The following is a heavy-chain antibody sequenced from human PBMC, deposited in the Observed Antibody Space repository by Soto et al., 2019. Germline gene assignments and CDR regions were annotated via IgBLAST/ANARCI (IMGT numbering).Heavy chain of an antibody. Sequence: GGSLRLSCAASGFTFSSYAMSWVRQAPGKGLEWVSAISGSGGSTYYADSVKGRFAMSRDNSKNTLYVQMNSLRVDDTAVYCCAKGLLYDSRNYYFDFWGQGT. V-gene: IGHV3-23*01. CDR2: ISGSGGST. D-gene: IGHD3-22*01. CDR3: AKGLLYDSRNYYFDF. CDR1: GFTFSSYA. J-gene: IGHJ4*02.